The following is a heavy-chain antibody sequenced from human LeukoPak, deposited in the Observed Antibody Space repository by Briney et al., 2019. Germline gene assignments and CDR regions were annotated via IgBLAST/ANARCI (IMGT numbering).Heavy chain of an antibody. J-gene: IGHJ2*01. CDR2: IWYDGSNK. CDR3: AKDGVTVTTYWYSDL. D-gene: IGHD4-17*01. Sequence: PGGSLRLSCAASGFTFSSYGMHWVRQAPGKGLEWVAVIWYDGSNKYYADSVKGRFTISRDNSKNTLYLQMNSLRAEDTAVYYCAKDGVTVTTYWYSDLWGRGTLVTVSS. V-gene: IGHV3-33*06. CDR1: GFTFSSYG.